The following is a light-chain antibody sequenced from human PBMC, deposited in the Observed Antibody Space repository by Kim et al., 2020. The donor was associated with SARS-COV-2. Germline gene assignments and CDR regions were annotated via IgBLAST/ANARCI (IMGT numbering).Light chain of an antibody. V-gene: IGKV4-1*01. CDR1: QRLLYTSNNQNY. Sequence: DIVMTQSPDSLAVSLGERATINCKSSQRLLYTSNNQNYMAWYQQKPGQPPLLLIYWASTRHSGVPDRFSGSGSGTDFTLTISSLQAEDVAVYYCQQYYSSPITFGQGTRLRLN. CDR3: QQYYSSPIT. J-gene: IGKJ5*01. CDR2: WAS.